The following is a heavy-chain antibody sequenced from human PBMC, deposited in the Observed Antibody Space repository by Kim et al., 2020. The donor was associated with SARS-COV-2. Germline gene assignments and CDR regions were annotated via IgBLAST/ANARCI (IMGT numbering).Heavy chain of an antibody. CDR1: GGSFSGYY. V-gene: IGHV4-34*01. Sequence: SETLSLTCAVYGGSFSGYYWSWIRQPPGKGLEWIGEINHSGSTNYNPSLKSRVTISVDTSKNQFSLKLSSVTAADTAVYYCARGGIAVAGTRGLVDYWGQGTLVTVSS. CDR2: INHSGST. D-gene: IGHD6-13*01. CDR3: ARGGIAVAGTRGLVDY. J-gene: IGHJ4*02.